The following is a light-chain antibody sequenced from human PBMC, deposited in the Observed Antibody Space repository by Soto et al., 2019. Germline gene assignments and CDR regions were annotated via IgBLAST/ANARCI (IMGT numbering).Light chain of an antibody. Sequence: EIVLTQSPGTLSLSPGERATLSCRASQSVSSSYLAWYQQKPGRAPRLLIYGASSRATGIPNRFSGSGSGTDFTLTISGLQSEDFAVYYCQQYNNWPPLTFGQGTRLEIK. CDR3: QQYNNWPPLT. V-gene: IGKV3-20*01. CDR1: QSVSSSY. CDR2: GAS. J-gene: IGKJ5*01.